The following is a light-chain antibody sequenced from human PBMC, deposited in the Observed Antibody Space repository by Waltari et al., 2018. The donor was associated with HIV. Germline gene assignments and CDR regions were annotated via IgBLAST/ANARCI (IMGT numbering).Light chain of an antibody. CDR3: QQYGSSPYT. CDR2: GAS. CDR1: QSVSSNY. V-gene: IGKV3-20*01. J-gene: IGKJ2*01. Sequence: EIVLTQSPGTLSLSPGERATLSCRARQSVSSNYLAWYQHKPGQAPRLLIYGASSRATGIPDRFSGSGSGTDFTLTISRLEPEDFAVYYCQQYGSSPYTFGQGTKLEIK.